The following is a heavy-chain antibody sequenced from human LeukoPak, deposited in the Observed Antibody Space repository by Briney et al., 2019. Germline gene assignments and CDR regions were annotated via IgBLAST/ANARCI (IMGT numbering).Heavy chain of an antibody. D-gene: IGHD3-10*01. CDR1: GGSISNYY. Sequence: SSETLSLTCTVSGGSISNYYWSWIRQPAGKRLDWLGRIYSSGSTNYNPSLESRVTVSVDTSKNQFSLKLSSVTAADTAVYYCAREHMVRGVINRWGQGALVTVSS. CDR2: IYSSGST. V-gene: IGHV4-4*07. J-gene: IGHJ4*02. CDR3: AREHMVRGVINR.